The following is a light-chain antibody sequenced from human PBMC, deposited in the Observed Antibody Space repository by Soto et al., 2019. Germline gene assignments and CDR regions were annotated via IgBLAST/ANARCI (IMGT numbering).Light chain of an antibody. CDR2: DAS. CDR1: QSVSSS. J-gene: IGKJ4*01. CDR3: QQRSNWPPLT. Sequence: EIVLTQSPGTLSLSPGERGTLSCRASQSVSSSLAWYQQKPGQAPRLLIYDASNRATGIPARFSGSGSGTDFTLTISSLEPEDFAVYYCQQRSNWPPLTFGGGTKVDIK. V-gene: IGKV3-11*01.